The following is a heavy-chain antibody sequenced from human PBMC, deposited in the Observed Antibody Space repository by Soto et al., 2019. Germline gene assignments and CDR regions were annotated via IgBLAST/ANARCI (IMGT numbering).Heavy chain of an antibody. D-gene: IGHD4-17*01. CDR3: TFTTVTTYYYYGMDV. Sequence: GGSLRLSCAASGFTFSGSAMHWVRQASGKGLEWVGRIRSKANSYATAYAASVKGRFTISRDDSKNTAYLQMNSLKTEDTAVYYCTFTTVTTYYYYGMDVWGQGTTVTVSS. V-gene: IGHV3-73*01. J-gene: IGHJ6*02. CDR2: IRSKANSYAT. CDR1: GFTFSGSA.